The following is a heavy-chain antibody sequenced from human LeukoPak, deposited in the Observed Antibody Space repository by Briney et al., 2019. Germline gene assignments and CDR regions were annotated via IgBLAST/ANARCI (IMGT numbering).Heavy chain of an antibody. CDR1: GFTFGDYG. V-gene: IGHV3-20*04. J-gene: IGHJ6*03. CDR3: ARAKDIPVYYYMDV. D-gene: IGHD2-15*01. CDR2: INWNGGNT. Sequence: GGSLRLSCAASGFTFGDYGMSWVRQAPGKGLEWVAGINWNGGNTGYADSVKGRFTISRDNAKNSLYLQMNSLRAEDTALYYCARAKDIPVYYYMDVWGKGTTVTVSS.